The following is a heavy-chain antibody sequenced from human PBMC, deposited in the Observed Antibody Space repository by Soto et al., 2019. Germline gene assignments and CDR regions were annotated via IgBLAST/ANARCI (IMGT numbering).Heavy chain of an antibody. CDR3: AKTGGMAAFDY. Sequence: EVPLLESGGGLVQPGGSLRLSCAASGFTFSSYAMSWVRQAPGKGLEWVSGVTGRAGSTSYTDSVKGRFTISRDNSKNTMYLQMNSLRAEDTAVYYCAKTGGMAAFDYWGQGTLVTVSS. D-gene: IGHD6-25*01. CDR1: GFTFSSYA. V-gene: IGHV3-23*01. CDR2: VTGRAGST. J-gene: IGHJ4*02.